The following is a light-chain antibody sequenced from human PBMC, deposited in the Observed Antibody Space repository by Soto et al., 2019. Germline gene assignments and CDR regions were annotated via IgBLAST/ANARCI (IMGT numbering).Light chain of an antibody. Sequence: EIVLTQSPATLSLSPGERAALSCRASQSVSSYLAWYQQKPGQAPRLLISGASSRATGIPDRFSGSGSGTDFSLTISRLEPEDFAVYYCQQYGGSVPITFGQGTRLDIK. CDR2: GAS. CDR1: QSVSSY. V-gene: IGKV3-20*01. J-gene: IGKJ5*01. CDR3: QQYGGSVPIT.